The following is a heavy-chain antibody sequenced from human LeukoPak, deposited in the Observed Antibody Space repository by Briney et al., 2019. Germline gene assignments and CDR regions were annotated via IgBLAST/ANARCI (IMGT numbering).Heavy chain of an antibody. D-gene: IGHD6-25*01. CDR3: ARTTSFTASGYDY. V-gene: IGHV1-8*03. CDR2: MNPNNGDS. CDR1: GYTFTNDH. J-gene: IGHJ4*02. Sequence: ASVKVSCKASGYTFTNDHINWVRQATGQGLEWMGWMNPNNGDSGYAQKFQGRVTITRDTSISTSYMELRSLRSDDTDVYFCARTTSFTASGYDYWGQGTLVTVSS.